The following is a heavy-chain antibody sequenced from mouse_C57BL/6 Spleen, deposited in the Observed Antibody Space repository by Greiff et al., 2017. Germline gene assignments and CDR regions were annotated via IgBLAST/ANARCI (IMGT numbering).Heavy chain of an antibody. CDR3: ARNGGSYYGNPWFAY. D-gene: IGHD2-10*01. V-gene: IGHV2-2*01. CDR1: GFSLTSYG. J-gene: IGHJ3*01. Sequence: VHLVESGPGLVQPSQSLSITCTVSGFSLTSYGVHWVRQSPGKGLEWLGVIWSGGSTDYNAAFISRLSISKDNSKSQVFFKMNSLQADDTAIYYCARNGGSYYGNPWFAYWGQGTLVTVSA. CDR2: IWSGGST.